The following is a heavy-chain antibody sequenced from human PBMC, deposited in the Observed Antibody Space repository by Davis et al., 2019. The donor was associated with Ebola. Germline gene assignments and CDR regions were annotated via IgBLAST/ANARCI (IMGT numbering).Heavy chain of an antibody. Sequence: GESLKISCAASGFTFSNAWMSWVRQAPGKGLEWVGRIKSKTDGGTTDYAAPVKGRFTISRDDSKNTLYLQMNSLKTEDTAVYYCTTRYSGYDVYYYYYMDVWGKGTTVTVSS. CDR2: IKSKTDGGTT. CDR3: TTRYSGYDVYYYYYMDV. D-gene: IGHD5-12*01. J-gene: IGHJ6*03. V-gene: IGHV3-15*01. CDR1: GFTFSNAW.